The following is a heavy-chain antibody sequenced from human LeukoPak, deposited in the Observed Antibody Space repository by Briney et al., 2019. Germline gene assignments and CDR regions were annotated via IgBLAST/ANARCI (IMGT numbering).Heavy chain of an antibody. V-gene: IGHV4-34*01. Sequence: SETLSLTCAVYGGSFSGYYWSWIRQPPGKGLEWIGEINHSGSTNYNPPLKSRVTISVDTSKSQFFLKLSSVTAADTDVYYCARGSRGGYCSSTSCLRGNDLDYWGQGTMVTVSS. D-gene: IGHD2-2*01. J-gene: IGHJ4*02. CDR3: ARGSRGGYCSSTSCLRGNDLDY. CDR1: GGSFSGYY. CDR2: INHSGST.